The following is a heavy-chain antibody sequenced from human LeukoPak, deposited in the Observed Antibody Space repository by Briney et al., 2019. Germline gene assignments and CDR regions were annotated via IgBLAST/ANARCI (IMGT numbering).Heavy chain of an antibody. CDR3: ATGIQLSPTASFYFDY. D-gene: IGHD5-18*01. V-gene: IGHV1-24*01. Sequence: ASVKVSCKVSGYTLSKLSMHWVRQAPGKGLEWMGAFAPGDGETIYAQRLQGRVTVTEDTSTDTANMELSSLRSEDTAVYYCATGIQLSPTASFYFDYWGQGTLVTVSS. J-gene: IGHJ4*02. CDR1: GYTLSKLS. CDR2: FAPGDGET.